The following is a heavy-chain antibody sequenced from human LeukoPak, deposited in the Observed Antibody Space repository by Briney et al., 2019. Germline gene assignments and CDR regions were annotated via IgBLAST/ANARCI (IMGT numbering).Heavy chain of an antibody. CDR1: GHTFTGYF. Sequence: GASLKVSCKASGHTFTGYFMHWVRQAPGQGLEWMGWINPNSGGTTYAQKFQGRVAMTRDTSISTAYMELSRLRSDDTAVYYCARAGGRYFDWSPASDYWGQGTLVTVSS. V-gene: IGHV1-2*02. J-gene: IGHJ4*02. D-gene: IGHD3-9*01. CDR2: INPNSGGT. CDR3: ARAGGRYFDWSPASDY.